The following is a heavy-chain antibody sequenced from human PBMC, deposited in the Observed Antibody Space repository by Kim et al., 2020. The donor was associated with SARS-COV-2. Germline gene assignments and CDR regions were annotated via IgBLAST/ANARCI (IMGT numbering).Heavy chain of an antibody. V-gene: IGHV3-23*01. CDR2: ISPGGGST. CDR1: GFTFRSHA. Sequence: GGSLRLSCAASGFTFRSHAMSWVRQAPGKWLEWVSGISPGGGSTYHADSVKGRFTISRDNSLNMVYLEMNSLRAEDTAVYYCAKRLYSTGWYEDYWGQGT. CDR3: AKRLYSTGWYEDY. D-gene: IGHD6-19*01. J-gene: IGHJ4*02.